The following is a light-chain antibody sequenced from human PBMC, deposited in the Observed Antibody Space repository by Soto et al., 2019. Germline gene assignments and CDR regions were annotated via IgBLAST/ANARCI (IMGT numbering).Light chain of an antibody. J-gene: IGKJ5*01. V-gene: IGKV3-11*01. Sequence: ELVLTQSPATLSLSPGEGATLSCRASQSVSNFLLWFQQKPGQAPRLLIYDASNRATGIPARFSGSGSGTDFTLTIISLEPEDFAVYYCHQRHSWPITFGQGTRLEIK. CDR2: DAS. CDR1: QSVSNF. CDR3: HQRHSWPIT.